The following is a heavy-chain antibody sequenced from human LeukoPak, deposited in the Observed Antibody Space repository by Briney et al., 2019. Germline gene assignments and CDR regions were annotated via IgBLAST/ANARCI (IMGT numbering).Heavy chain of an antibody. CDR2: IIPIFGTA. J-gene: IGHJ6*03. CDR1: GGTFSSYA. V-gene: IGHV1-69*13. Sequence: SVKVSCKASGGTFSSYAISWVRQAPGQGLEWMGGIIPIFGTANYAQKFQGRVTITADESTSTAYMELSSLRSEDAAVYYCARDLTDHYYGRDYYYYMDVWGKGTTVTISS. CDR3: ARDLTDHYYGRDYYYYMDV. D-gene: IGHD3-10*01.